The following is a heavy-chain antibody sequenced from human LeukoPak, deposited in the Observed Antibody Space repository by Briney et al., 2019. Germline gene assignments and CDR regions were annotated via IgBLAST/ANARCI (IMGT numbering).Heavy chain of an antibody. J-gene: IGHJ4*02. CDR3: ARDPSYSGSYYARHYFDY. Sequence: SVKVSCKASGGTFSSYAISWVRQAPGQGLEWMGGIIPIFGTANYAQKFQGRVTITADESTSTAYMELRSLRSDDTAVYYCARDPSYSGSYYARHYFDYWGQGTLVTVSS. CDR2: IIPIFGTA. CDR1: GGTFSSYA. V-gene: IGHV1-69*13. D-gene: IGHD1-26*01.